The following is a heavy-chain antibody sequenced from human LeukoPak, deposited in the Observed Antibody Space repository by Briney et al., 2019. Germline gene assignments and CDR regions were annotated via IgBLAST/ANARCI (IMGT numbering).Heavy chain of an antibody. CDR1: GFTFSSYS. D-gene: IGHD6-19*01. Sequence: GSSLRLSCAASGFTFSSYSMHWVRQAPGKGLEWVAVISYDGSNKYYADSVKGRFTISRDNSKNTLYLQMNSLRAEDTAVYYCARARRLAVAGYRDYYYGMDVWGQGTTVTVSS. J-gene: IGHJ6*02. V-gene: IGHV3-30-3*01. CDR3: ARARRLAVAGYRDYYYGMDV. CDR2: ISYDGSNK.